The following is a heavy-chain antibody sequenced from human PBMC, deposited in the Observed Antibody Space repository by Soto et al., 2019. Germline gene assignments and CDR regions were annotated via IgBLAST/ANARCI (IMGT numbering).Heavy chain of an antibody. CDR1: GFTVKNYQ. V-gene: IGHV3-53*01. CDR3: ARDPSTTGYYGLDV. CDR2: IYSGGVT. Sequence: VGSLRLSCAASGFTVKNYQMNWVRQAPGKGLEWVSVIYSGGVTYYPDSVKGRFTTIRDTSKNTVYLQMNSLRADDTAMYYCARDPSTTGYYGLDVWGQGTTVTSP. J-gene: IGHJ6*02.